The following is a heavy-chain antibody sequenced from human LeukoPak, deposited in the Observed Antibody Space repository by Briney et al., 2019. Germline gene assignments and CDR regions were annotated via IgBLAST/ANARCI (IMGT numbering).Heavy chain of an antibody. V-gene: IGHV1-46*01. Sequence: ASVKVSCKASGYIFTSYYMYWVRQATGQGLEWMGIINPSGGSIRYAQKFQGRVTMTRDTSTSTVYMELSSLRSEDTAVYYCARGRNYYDSSRYYYEGDAFDIWGQGTMVTVSS. CDR2: INPSGGSI. CDR1: GYIFTSYY. J-gene: IGHJ3*02. CDR3: ARGRNYYDSSRYYYEGDAFDI. D-gene: IGHD3-22*01.